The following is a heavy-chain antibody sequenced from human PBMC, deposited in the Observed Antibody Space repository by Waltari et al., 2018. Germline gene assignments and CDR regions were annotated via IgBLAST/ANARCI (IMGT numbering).Heavy chain of an antibody. Sequence: QVQLVQSGAEVKKPGASVKVSCKASGYTFSSYGIAWVRQAPGQGLEWMGWSRPYNGDKKYAREIQGRVTMTTDTSTSTAFMELRSLRSADTAFYYCARDVHGDYDTWGQGTLVTVSS. CDR3: ARDVHGDYDT. J-gene: IGHJ5*02. CDR2: SRPYNGDK. CDR1: GYTFSSYG. D-gene: IGHD2-21*01. V-gene: IGHV1-18*01.